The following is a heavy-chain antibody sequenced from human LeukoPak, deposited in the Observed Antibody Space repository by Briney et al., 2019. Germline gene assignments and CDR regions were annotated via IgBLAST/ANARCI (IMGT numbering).Heavy chain of an antibody. CDR2: VWFDGSNE. D-gene: IGHD3-10*01. CDR3: AKDRGTMLLFMDV. J-gene: IGHJ6*03. Sequence: GRSLRLSCVASEFTFSHYGMRWVRQAPGKGPEWVALVWFDGSNEYYADSVKGRFTISRDNSKNTVYLQMNSLRVEDTAVYYCAKDRGTMLLFMDVWGKGTTVTVSS. CDR1: EFTFSHYG. V-gene: IGHV3-33*06.